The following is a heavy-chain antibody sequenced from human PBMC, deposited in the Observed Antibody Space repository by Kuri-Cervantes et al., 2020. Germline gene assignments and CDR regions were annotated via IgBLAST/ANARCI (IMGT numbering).Heavy chain of an antibody. CDR1: GFTFSSYW. CDR3: AGGRVGGYSYGPAPV. CDR2: IKQDGSEK. Sequence: SCAASGFTFSSYWMTWVRQAPGKGLEWVANIKQDGSEKYYVDSVKGRFTISRDNAKNSLCLQMNSLRVEDTAVYYCAGGRVGGYSYGPAPVWGQGTLVTVSS. J-gene: IGHJ4*02. D-gene: IGHD5-18*01. V-gene: IGHV3-7*04.